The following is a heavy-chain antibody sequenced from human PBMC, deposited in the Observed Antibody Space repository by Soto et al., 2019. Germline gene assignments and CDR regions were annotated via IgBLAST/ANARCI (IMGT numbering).Heavy chain of an antibody. CDR2: IYPGVFNI. CDR1: GYSFTSHY. Sequence: GASVKVSYKAIGYSFTSHYMHCLRHAPGQLLEWMLTIYPGVFNIGYAQKFKGRVTMTNYTSTSTVYMEFNSLTSEDTSFYYCARPGSRVPANDAFDIWGLGTLVTVSS. D-gene: IGHD1-7*01. J-gene: IGHJ3*02. V-gene: IGHV1-46*01. CDR3: ARPGSRVPANDAFDI.